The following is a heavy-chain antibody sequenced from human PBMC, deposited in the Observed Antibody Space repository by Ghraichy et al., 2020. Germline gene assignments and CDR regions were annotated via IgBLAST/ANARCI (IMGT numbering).Heavy chain of an antibody. CDR3: ARHYLVVAAAGLEDYFDF. CDR1: GGSISSNNYY. D-gene: IGHD6-13*01. V-gene: IGHV4-39*01. J-gene: IGHJ4*02. Sequence: SETLSLTCTVSGGSISSNNYYWGLIRQPPGKGLERIGSIHYSGSIYYHPSLKSRVTMSVDTSKNQFSLNLNSVTAADTAVYYCARHYLVVAAAGLEDYFDFWGQGTLVTVSS. CDR2: IHYSGSI.